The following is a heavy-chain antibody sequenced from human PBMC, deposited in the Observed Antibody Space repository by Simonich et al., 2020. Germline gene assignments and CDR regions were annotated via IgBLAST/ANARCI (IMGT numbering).Heavy chain of an antibody. Sequence: EVQLVESGGGLVQPGGSLRLSCAASGFTFSGYWMHGVRQAPGKGRVGVSRINSDGSSTSYADSVKGRFTISRDNAKNTLYLQMNSLRAEDTAVYYCAREAGDLWYFDLWGRGTLVTVSS. J-gene: IGHJ2*01. CDR1: GFTFSGYW. CDR2: INSDGSST. V-gene: IGHV3-74*01. CDR3: AREAGDLWYFDL. D-gene: IGHD7-27*01.